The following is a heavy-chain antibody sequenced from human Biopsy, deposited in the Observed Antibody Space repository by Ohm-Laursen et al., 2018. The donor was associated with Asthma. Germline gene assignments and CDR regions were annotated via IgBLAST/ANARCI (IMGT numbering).Heavy chain of an antibody. J-gene: IGHJ4*02. Sequence: ASVKVSCKASGYSFFTYVVSWVRQAPGQGLEYMGWISANNGNRDYAQKFQGRVTMTTDTSTDTAYMELRSLRSDDTGVYYCARGGYCSGGSCYPLDYWGQGTLVNVSS. D-gene: IGHD2-15*01. CDR1: GYSFFTYV. V-gene: IGHV1-18*04. CDR2: ISANNGNR. CDR3: ARGGYCSGGSCYPLDY.